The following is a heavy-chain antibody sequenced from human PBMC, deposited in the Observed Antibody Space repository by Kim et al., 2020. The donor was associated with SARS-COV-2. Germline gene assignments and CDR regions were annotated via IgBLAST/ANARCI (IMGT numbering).Heavy chain of an antibody. V-gene: IGHV1-46*01. CDR3: ARECNAMDV. CDR1: GYTFTSNY. CDR2: MHPSDGTT. D-gene: IGHD2-8*01. J-gene: IGHJ6*02. Sequence: ASVKVSCKASGYTFTSNYMQWVRQAPGQGLEWMGVMHPSDGTTIYAQKFQGRVTMTRDTSTSTVYMELSSLTSEDTAIYYCARECNAMDVWGQGTTVTVSS.